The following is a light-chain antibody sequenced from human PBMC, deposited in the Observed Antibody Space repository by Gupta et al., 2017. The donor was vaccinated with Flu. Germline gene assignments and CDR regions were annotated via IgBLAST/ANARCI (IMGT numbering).Light chain of an antibody. Sequence: EIVMTQSPLSLSVTLGAPASISCRSSQSLLISNGNIYLDWYLQKPGQSPQLLMYLASNRASGVPDRFSGSGSGTDFTLKISRVEAEDVGIYFCMQALETPYTFGQGTNLEIK. J-gene: IGKJ2*01. CDR3: MQALETPYT. CDR1: QSLLISNGNIY. V-gene: IGKV2-28*01. CDR2: LAS.